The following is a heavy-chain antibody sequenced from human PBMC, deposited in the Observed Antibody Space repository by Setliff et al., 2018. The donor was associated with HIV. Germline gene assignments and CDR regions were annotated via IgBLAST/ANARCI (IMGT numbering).Heavy chain of an antibody. D-gene: IGHD2-15*01. Sequence: GASVKVSCKASRYTFTGHYMHWVRQAPGQGLEWVGWINPSSGGANYAQKFQGRVTMTRDTSISTAYMELSRLTSDDTAVYYCARDGRYCSGGSCFTNRASYYYYMDVWGKGTTVTVS. V-gene: IGHV1-2*02. J-gene: IGHJ6*03. CDR1: RYTFTGHY. CDR3: ARDGRYCSGGSCFTNRASYYYYMDV. CDR2: INPSSGGA.